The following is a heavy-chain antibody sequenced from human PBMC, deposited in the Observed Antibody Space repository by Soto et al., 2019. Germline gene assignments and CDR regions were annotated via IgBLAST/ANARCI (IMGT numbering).Heavy chain of an antibody. D-gene: IGHD3-3*01. CDR1: GGSFRGYY. V-gene: IGHV4-34*01. Sequence: PSETLSLTCAVYGGSFRGYYWSGIRQPPGKGLEGIGEINHSGSTNYNPSLKSRVTISVDTSKNQFSLQLSSVTAADTAVYYCARWGGLRFLEWLPNTLYYYYGMDVWGQGTTVTVSS. CDR2: INHSGST. CDR3: ARWGGLRFLEWLPNTLYYYYGMDV. J-gene: IGHJ6*02.